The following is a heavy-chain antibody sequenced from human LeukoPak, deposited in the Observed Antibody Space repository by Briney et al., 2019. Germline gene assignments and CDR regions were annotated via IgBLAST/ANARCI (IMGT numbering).Heavy chain of an antibody. CDR1: GGTFSSYA. Sequence: GASVKVSCKASGGTFSSYAISWVRQAPGRGLEWMGRIIPIFGTANYAQKFQGRVTITTDESTSTAYMELSSLRSEDTAVYYCARDLLFDYGGTYYFDYWGQGTLVTVSS. V-gene: IGHV1-69*05. D-gene: IGHD4-23*01. CDR2: IIPIFGTA. CDR3: ARDLLFDYGGTYYFDY. J-gene: IGHJ4*02.